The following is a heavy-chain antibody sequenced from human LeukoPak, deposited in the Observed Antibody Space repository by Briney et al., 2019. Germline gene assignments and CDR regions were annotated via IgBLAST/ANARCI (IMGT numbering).Heavy chain of an antibody. Sequence: GGSLRLSCAASGFTFSSFVMHWVRQAPGKGLEWVAVISYDGSNKYYADSVKGRFTISRDNSKNTLYLQMNSLRAEDTAVYYCARAWVAARPMDYWGQGTLVTVSS. V-gene: IGHV3-30-3*01. CDR3: ARAWVAARPMDY. J-gene: IGHJ4*02. D-gene: IGHD6-6*01. CDR2: ISYDGSNK. CDR1: GFTFSSFV.